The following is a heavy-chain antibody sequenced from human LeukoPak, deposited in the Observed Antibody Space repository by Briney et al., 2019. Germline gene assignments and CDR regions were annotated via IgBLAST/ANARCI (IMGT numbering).Heavy chain of an antibody. CDR1: GGSFSGFY. J-gene: IGHJ4*02. CDR3: ARGGIAAAGRSPSDW. Sequence: SETLSLTCTVYGGSFSGFYWTWIRQPPGKGLEWIGEIYRTGDTNFNPSLKSRASITMDTSKNQFSLTLSSVTAADTAVYYCARGGIAAAGRSPSDWWGQGTLVTVSS. V-gene: IGHV4-34*01. CDR2: IYRTGDT. D-gene: IGHD6-13*01.